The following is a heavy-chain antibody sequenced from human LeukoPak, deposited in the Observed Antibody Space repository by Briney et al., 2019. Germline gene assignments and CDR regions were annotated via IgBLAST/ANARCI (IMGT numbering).Heavy chain of an antibody. CDR3: ARVPPRLGAPGKAYFDY. D-gene: IGHD6-25*01. CDR2: IYYTGST. Sequence: SETLSLTCTVSGGSISSSSYYWGWIRQPPGKGLEWIGSIYYTGSTYYNPSLKSRVTISVDTSKNQFSLKLSSVTAADTAVYYCARVPPRLGAPGKAYFDYWGQGTLVTVSS. J-gene: IGHJ4*02. CDR1: GGSISSSSYY. V-gene: IGHV4-39*01.